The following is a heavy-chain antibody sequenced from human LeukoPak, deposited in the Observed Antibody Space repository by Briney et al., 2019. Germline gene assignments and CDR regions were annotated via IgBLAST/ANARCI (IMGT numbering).Heavy chain of an antibody. D-gene: IGHD3-3*01. CDR3: VVPSGYYFDY. J-gene: IGHJ4*02. CDR2: ISSSSSYI. Sequence: GGSLRLSCAASGFTFSSYGMHWVRQAPGKGLEWVSCISSSSSYIYYADSVKGRFTISRDNAKNSLYLQMNSLRAEDTAVYYCVVPSGYYFDYWGQGTLVTVSS. CDR1: GFTFSSYG. V-gene: IGHV3-21*04.